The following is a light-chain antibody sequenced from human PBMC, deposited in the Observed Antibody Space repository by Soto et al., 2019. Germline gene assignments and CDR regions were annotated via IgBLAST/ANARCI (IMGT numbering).Light chain of an antibody. CDR2: GAS. CDR1: PISSN. CDR3: QQYNNWPYT. V-gene: IGKV3-15*01. J-gene: IGKJ2*01. Sequence: VVTQSPASLSVSPGDRVTISCRAGPISSNLAWHQQRPGQDPRLLIYGASVRATGVPARFSGSGSGTEFNLTINRLQSEDYAVYLCQQYNNWPYTFGQGTKLDIK.